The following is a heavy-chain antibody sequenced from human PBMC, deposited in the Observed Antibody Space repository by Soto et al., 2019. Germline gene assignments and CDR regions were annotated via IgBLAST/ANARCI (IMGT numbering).Heavy chain of an antibody. CDR1: VGSITNYY. V-gene: IGHV4-59*01. CDR2: AHYSGST. CDR3: ARRGLGARFDY. Sequence: PSETLSLAGTVSVGSITNYYWSWIRQTPGKGLEWVGSAHYSGSTQYNPSLKSRVTTSVDTSKNQISLNLTSVTAADTAVYYCARRGLGARFDYWGQGTLVTVSS. J-gene: IGHJ4*02. D-gene: IGHD1-26*01.